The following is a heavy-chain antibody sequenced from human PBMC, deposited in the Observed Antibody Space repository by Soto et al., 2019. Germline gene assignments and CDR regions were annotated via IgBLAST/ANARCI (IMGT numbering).Heavy chain of an antibody. J-gene: IGHJ4*02. CDR3: AILGYCSGGSCASTHLTFDY. CDR1: GYTFTSYY. D-gene: IGHD2-15*01. Sequence: EASVKVSCKASGYTFTSYYMHWVRQAPGQGLEWMGIINPSGGSTSYAQKFQGRVTMTRDTSTSTVYMELSSLRSEDTAVYYCAILGYCSGGSCASTHLTFDYWGQGTLVTVSS. CDR2: INPSGGST. V-gene: IGHV1-46*01.